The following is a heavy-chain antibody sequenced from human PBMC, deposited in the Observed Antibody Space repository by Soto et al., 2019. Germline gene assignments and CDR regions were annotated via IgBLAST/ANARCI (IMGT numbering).Heavy chain of an antibody. D-gene: IGHD3-10*01. CDR2: INAGNGNT. V-gene: IGHV1-3*01. Sequence: QVQLVQSGAEVKKPGASVKVSCKASGYTFTSYAMHWVRQAPGQRLXXMGWINAGNGNTKYSQKFQGRVTITRDTSASTAYMELSSLRSEDTAVYYCARVTMVRGVIWYFDYWGQGTLVTVSS. J-gene: IGHJ4*02. CDR3: ARVTMVRGVIWYFDY. CDR1: GYTFTSYA.